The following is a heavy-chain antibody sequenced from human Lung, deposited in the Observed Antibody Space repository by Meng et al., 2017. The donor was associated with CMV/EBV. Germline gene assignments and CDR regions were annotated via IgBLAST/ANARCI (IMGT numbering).Heavy chain of an antibody. V-gene: IGHV4-4*02. CDR1: GDSITNHNW. CDR3: LRRSGGSV. Sequence: EAGPALVTPSGTLSLTCAVSGDSITNHNWWAWVRQPPGKGLEWIGEIPHRGSSAYNPSLKSRVSMSIDKSKNQFSPKLTSVTAADTAVYHCLRRSGGSVWGQGTLVTVSS. D-gene: IGHD3-10*01. J-gene: IGHJ1*01. CDR2: IPHRGSS.